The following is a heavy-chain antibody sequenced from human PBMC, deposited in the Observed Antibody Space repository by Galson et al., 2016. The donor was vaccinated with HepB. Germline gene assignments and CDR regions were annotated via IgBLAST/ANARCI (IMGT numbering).Heavy chain of an antibody. Sequence: SLRLSCAASGFTFSSYGMHWVRQAPGQGLEWVAVVSFDGSQKYYPDSVKGRFAISRDNSKNTLFLHVSSLSSEDTAVYYCAKGLYNDLWSGFPPYYDYVMDVWGQGTTVTVSS. V-gene: IGHV3-30*18. CDR2: VSFDGSQK. CDR3: AKGLYNDLWSGFPPYYDYVMDV. J-gene: IGHJ6*02. CDR1: GFTFSSYG. D-gene: IGHD3-3*01.